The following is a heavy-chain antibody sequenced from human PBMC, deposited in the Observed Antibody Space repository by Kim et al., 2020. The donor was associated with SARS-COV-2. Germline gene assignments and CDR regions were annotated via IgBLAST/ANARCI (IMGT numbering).Heavy chain of an antibody. CDR2: ISYDGSNK. V-gene: IGHV3-30*18. J-gene: IGHJ4*02. Sequence: GGSLRLSCAASGFTFSSYGMHWVRQAPGKGLEWVAVISYDGSNKYYADSVKGRFTISRDNSTNTLYLQMNSLRAEDTAVYYCAKAFDYWGQGTLVTVSS. CDR1: GFTFSSYG. CDR3: AKAFDY.